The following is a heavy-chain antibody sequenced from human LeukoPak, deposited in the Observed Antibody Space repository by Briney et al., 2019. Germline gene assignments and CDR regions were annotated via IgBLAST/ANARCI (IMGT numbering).Heavy chain of an antibody. CDR1: GGSISSSSYY. CDR3: AVADY. D-gene: IGHD2-15*01. Sequence: SETLSLTCTVSGGSISSSSYYWSWIRQPPGKGLEWIGYIYYSGSTNYNPSLKSRVTISVDTSKNQFSLKLSSVTAADTAVYYCAVADYWGQGTLVTVSS. CDR2: IYYSGST. V-gene: IGHV4-61*05. J-gene: IGHJ4*02.